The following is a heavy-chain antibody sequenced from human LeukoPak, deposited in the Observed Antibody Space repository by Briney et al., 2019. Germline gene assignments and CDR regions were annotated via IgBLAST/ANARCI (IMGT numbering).Heavy chain of an antibody. J-gene: IGHJ3*02. D-gene: IGHD6-6*01. CDR3: AREYSSSRDAFDI. V-gene: IGHV4-34*01. Sequence: SETLSLTCAVCGGSFSGYYWSWIRQPPGKGLEWIGEINHSGSTNYNPSLKSRVTISVDTSKNQFSLKLSSVTAADTAVYYCAREYSSSRDAFDIWGQGTMVTVSS. CDR2: INHSGST. CDR1: GGSFSGYY.